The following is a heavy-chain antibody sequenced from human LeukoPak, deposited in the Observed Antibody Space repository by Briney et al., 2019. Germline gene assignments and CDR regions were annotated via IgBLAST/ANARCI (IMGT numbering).Heavy chain of an antibody. Sequence: GASVKVSCKASGGTFSSHAISWVRQAPGQGLEWMGRIIPILGIANYAQKFQGRVTITADKSTSTAYMELSSLRSEDTAVYYCARVPRIAAAGSPIDYWGQGTLVTVSS. V-gene: IGHV1-69*04. CDR3: ARVPRIAAAGSPIDY. CDR1: GGTFSSHA. CDR2: IIPILGIA. J-gene: IGHJ4*02. D-gene: IGHD6-13*01.